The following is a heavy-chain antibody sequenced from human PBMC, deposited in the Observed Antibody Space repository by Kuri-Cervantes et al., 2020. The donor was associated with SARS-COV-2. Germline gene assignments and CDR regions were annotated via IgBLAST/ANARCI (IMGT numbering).Heavy chain of an antibody. J-gene: IGHJ4*02. V-gene: IGHV3-30*18. CDR1: GFTFSSYG. Sequence: GGSLRLSCAASGFTFSSYGMHWVRQAPGKGLEWVAVISYDGSNKYYADSVKGRFTISRDNSQNTLYLHMKSLRSEDTAMYYCAKDRVGVQDFWGQGIL. D-gene: IGHD2-21*01. CDR2: ISYDGSNK. CDR3: AKDRVGVQDF.